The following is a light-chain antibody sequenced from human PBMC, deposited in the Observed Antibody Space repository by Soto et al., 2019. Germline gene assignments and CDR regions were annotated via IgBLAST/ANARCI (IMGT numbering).Light chain of an antibody. CDR2: EVS. CDR3: SSYTSSSTYV. J-gene: IGLJ1*01. V-gene: IGLV2-14*01. Sequence: QSALTQPASVSGSPGQSITISCTGTSSDVGGYNYVSWYQQHPGKAPKLMIYEVSNRPSGVSNRFSGSKSGNTASLTIPGLQAEDEADYHCSSYTSSSTYVFGTGTKVTVL. CDR1: SSDVGGYNY.